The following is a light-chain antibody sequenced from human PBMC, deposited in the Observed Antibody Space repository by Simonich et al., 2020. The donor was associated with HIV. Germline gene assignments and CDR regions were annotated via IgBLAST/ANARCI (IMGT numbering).Light chain of an antibody. CDR2: WAS. V-gene: IGKV4-1*01. CDR3: QQYYDSPYT. J-gene: IGKJ2*01. Sequence: DIVMTQSPDSLAVSLGERATINCKSSQSLLYSSNNKNYLAWSQQKPGQPPKLLIYWASTRESGVPDRFSGRGSGTDFTLTISSLQAEDVAVYYCQQYYDSPYTFGQGTKLEIK. CDR1: QSLLYSSNNKNY.